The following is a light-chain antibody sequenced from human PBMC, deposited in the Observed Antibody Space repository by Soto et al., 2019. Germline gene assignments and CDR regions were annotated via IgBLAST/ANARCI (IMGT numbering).Light chain of an antibody. CDR2: EVT. V-gene: IGLV2-14*01. CDR1: ISDVGGHGY. Sequence: QSALTQPASVSVAPGQSITISCTGTISDVGGHGYVSWYQQHPGTAPKHMIYEVTYRPSGVSERFSGSKSGNTASLTISGLQAEDEADYYCFAFTSHSSHYVFGTGTKLTVL. CDR3: FAFTSHSSHYV. J-gene: IGLJ1*01.